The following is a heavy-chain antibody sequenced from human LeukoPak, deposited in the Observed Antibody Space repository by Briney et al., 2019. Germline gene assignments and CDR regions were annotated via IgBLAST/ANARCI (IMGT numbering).Heavy chain of an antibody. CDR2: ISSSSTCM. D-gene: IGHD4-17*01. J-gene: IGHJ2*01. CDR3: ARGRYGEIRLWYFDL. CDR1: GFTFSSYS. V-gene: IGHV3-21*01. Sequence: GGSLRLSCAASGFTFSSYSMNWVRQAPGKGLEWVSSISSSSTCMYYADSVKGRFTISRDNAKNSLYLQMNSLRAEDTAVYYCARGRYGEIRLWYFDLWGRGTLVTVSS.